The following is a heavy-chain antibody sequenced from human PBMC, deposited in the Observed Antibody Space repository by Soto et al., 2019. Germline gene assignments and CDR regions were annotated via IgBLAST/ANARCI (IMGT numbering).Heavy chain of an antibody. V-gene: IGHV3-53*01. Sequence: GGSLRLSCAASGFTVSTNYMSWVRQSPGKGLEWVSVIYTGGSTYYADSVKGRFAISRDNSKNRLFLQMNSLRAEDTAIYYCAKCMGSSWIGVIDNWGQGTLVTVSS. J-gene: IGHJ4*02. CDR3: AKCMGSSWIGVIDN. CDR2: IYTGGST. D-gene: IGHD6-13*01. CDR1: GFTVSTNY.